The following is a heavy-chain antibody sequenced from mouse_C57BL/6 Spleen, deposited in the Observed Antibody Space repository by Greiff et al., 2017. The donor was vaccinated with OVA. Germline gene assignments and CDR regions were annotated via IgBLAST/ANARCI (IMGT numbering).Heavy chain of an antibody. CDR3: ARRGSSWYFDV. V-gene: IGHV1-82*01. Sequence: QVQLKQSGPELVKPWASVKISCKASGYAFSSSWMNWVKQRPGKGLEWIGRIYPGDGDTNYNGKFKGKATLTADKSSSTAYMQLSSLTSEDSAVYFCARRGSSWYFDVWGTGTTVTVSS. CDR1: GYAFSSSW. J-gene: IGHJ1*03. CDR2: IYPGDGDT. D-gene: IGHD1-1*01.